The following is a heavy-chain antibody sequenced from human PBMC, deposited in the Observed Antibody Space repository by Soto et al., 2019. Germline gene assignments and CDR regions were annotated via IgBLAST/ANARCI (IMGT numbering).Heavy chain of an antibody. J-gene: IGHJ6*02. Sequence: SVKVSCKASGGTFSSYAISWVRQAPGQGLEWMGGIIPIFGTANYAQKFQGRVTITADKSTSTAYMERSSLRSEDTAVYYCASNTVPAPIYYDCHGNDVWGQGTTGTVSS. CDR2: IIPIFGTA. D-gene: IGHD2-2*02. CDR3: ASNTVPAPIYYDCHGNDV. CDR1: GGTFSSYA. V-gene: IGHV1-69*06.